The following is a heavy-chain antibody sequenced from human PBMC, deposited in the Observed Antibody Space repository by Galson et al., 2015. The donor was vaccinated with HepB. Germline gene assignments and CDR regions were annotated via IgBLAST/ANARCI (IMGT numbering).Heavy chain of an antibody. D-gene: IGHD3-10*01. CDR1: GFTFSSYG. V-gene: IGHV3-33*01. CDR3: AREVEGSGSYRHLGWFDP. CDR2: IWYDGSNK. J-gene: IGHJ5*02. Sequence: SLRLSCAASGFTFSSYGMHWVRQAPGKGLEWVAVIWYDGSNKYYADSVKGRFTISRDNSKNTLYLQMNSLRAEDTAVYYCAREVEGSGSYRHLGWFDPWGQGTLVTVSS.